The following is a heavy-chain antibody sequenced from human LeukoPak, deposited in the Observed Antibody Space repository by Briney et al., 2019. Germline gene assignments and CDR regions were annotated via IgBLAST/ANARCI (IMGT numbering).Heavy chain of an antibody. CDR2: IYYSGST. CDR1: GGSISSSSYY. J-gene: IGHJ6*03. Sequence: SETLSLTCTVSGGSISSSSYYWGWIRQPPGEGLDWIGSIYYSGSTYYNPSLKSRVTLSVDTSKNQFSLKLSSVTAADTAVYYCAREIWGSGFYYTDVWGKGTTVTISS. CDR3: AREIWGSGFYYTDV. D-gene: IGHD3-10*01. V-gene: IGHV4-39*07.